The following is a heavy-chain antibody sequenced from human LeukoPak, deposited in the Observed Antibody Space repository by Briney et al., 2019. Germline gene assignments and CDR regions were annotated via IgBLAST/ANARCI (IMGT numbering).Heavy chain of an antibody. V-gene: IGHV1-69*05. CDR2: IIPIFGTA. D-gene: IGHD1-26*01. CDR3: ARDNSVGDNAWWFDP. J-gene: IGHJ5*02. CDR1: GGTFSSYA. Sequence: SVKVSCKASGGTFSSYAISWVRQAPGQGLEWMGGIIPIFGTANYAQKFQGGVTMTRDMSTSTDYMELSSLRSEDTAIYYCARDNSVGDNAWWFDPWGQGTLVTVSS.